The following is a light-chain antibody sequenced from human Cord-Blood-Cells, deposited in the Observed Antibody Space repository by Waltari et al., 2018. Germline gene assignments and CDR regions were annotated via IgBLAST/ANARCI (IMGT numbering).Light chain of an antibody. V-gene: IGKV1-5*01. J-gene: IGKJ1*01. CDR2: DAS. CDR3: QQYNSYWT. Sequence: GDRVTITCRASQSISSWLAWYQQKPGKAPKLLIYDASSLESGVPSRLSGSGSGTEFTLTISSLQPDDFATYYCQQYNSYWTFGQGTKVEIK. CDR1: QSISSW.